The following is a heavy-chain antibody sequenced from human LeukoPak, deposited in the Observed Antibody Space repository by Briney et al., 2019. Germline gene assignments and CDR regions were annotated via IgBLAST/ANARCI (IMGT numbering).Heavy chain of an antibody. Sequence: PGGSLRLSCAASGLTVRSNYMGWVRQAPEKGLEWVSVIHSGGNTYYADSVKGRFTISRDNSRNTMDLQMNSLRAEDTAVYYCARCDSSRWNGIDYWGQGTLVTVSS. CDR1: GLTVRSNY. D-gene: IGHD6-13*01. V-gene: IGHV3-53*01. CDR2: IHSGGNT. J-gene: IGHJ4*02. CDR3: ARCDSSRWNGIDY.